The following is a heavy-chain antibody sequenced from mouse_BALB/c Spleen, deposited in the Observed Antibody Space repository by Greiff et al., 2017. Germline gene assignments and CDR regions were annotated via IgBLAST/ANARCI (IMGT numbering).Heavy chain of an antibody. V-gene: IGHV3-8*02. J-gene: IGHJ2*01. CDR2: ISYSGST. CDR1: GDSITSGY. D-gene: IGHD2-1*01. CDR3: ARYRYGNYVDY. Sequence: EVNVVESGPSLVKPSQTLSLTCSVTGDSITSGYWNWIRKFPGNKLEYMGYISYSGSTYYNPSLKSRISITRDTSKNQYYLQLNSVTTEDTATYYCARYRYGNYVDYWGQGTTLTVSS.